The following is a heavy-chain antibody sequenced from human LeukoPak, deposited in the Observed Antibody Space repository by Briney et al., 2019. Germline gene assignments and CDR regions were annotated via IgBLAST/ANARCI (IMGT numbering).Heavy chain of an antibody. V-gene: IGHV5-10-1*01. D-gene: IGHD6-19*01. J-gene: IGHJ4*02. Sequence: GESLKISCKGSGYSFTSYWINWVRQMPGKGLEWVGRIDPSDSYTNYSPSFQGHVTISADKSISTAYLQWSSLKASDTAMYYCALGYSSGHSDYWGQGTLVTASS. CDR1: GYSFTSYW. CDR3: ALGYSSGHSDY. CDR2: IDPSDSYT.